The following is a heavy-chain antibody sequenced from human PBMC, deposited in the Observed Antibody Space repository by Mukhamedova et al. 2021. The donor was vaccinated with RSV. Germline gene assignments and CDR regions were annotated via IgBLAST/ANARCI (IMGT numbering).Heavy chain of an antibody. CDR3: AKTYGAYPPYYFDY. J-gene: IGHJ4*02. V-gene: IGHV1-69*10. D-gene: IGHD4-17*01. Sequence: GGMGGIIPILGIANYAQKFQGRVTITADGSTSTAYMELSSLRSEDTAVYYCAKTYGAYPPYYFDYWGQGTLVTVSS. CDR2: IIPILGIA.